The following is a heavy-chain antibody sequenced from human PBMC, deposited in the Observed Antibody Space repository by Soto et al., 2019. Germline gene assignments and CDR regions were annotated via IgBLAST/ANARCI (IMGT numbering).Heavy chain of an antibody. CDR1: GVTFDWFG. CDR3: AKGPHTNVGWPYYFES. V-gene: IGHV3-30*18. Sequence: GSLGLSCEGSGVTFDWFGMHWVRKAPGKGLEWVAVISYDGSTKYYADSVECRFTISRDNARNSLSLHMSSLRDEDSALYYCAKGPHTNVGWPYYFESWGQGVPVTVSS. D-gene: IGHD6-19*01. J-gene: IGHJ4*02. CDR2: ISYDGSTK.